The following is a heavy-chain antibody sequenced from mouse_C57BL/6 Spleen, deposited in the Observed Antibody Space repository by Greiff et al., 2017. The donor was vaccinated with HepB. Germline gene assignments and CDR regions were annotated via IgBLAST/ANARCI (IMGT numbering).Heavy chain of an antibody. D-gene: IGHD1-1*01. J-gene: IGHJ4*01. Sequence: EVKVVESGGDLVKPGGSLKLSCAASGFTFSSYGMSWVRQTPDKRLEWVATISSGGSYTYYPDSVKGRFTISRDNAKNTLYLQMSSLKSEDTAMYYCASYYYGSRGDYAMDYWGQGTSVTVSS. V-gene: IGHV5-6*01. CDR2: ISSGGSYT. CDR1: GFTFSSYG. CDR3: ASYYYGSRGDYAMDY.